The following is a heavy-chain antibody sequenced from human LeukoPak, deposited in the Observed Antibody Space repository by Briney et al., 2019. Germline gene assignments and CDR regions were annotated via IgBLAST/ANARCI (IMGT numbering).Heavy chain of an antibody. CDR2: INPNSGGT. Sequence: ASVKVSCKASGYTFTGYYMHWVRQAPGQGLEWMGWINPNSGGTNYAQKLQGRLTMTTDTSTSTAYMELRSLRSDDTAVYYCARDPGQYYDILTGYYTPYYFDNWGQGTLVTVSS. V-gene: IGHV1-2*02. CDR1: GYTFTGYY. J-gene: IGHJ4*02. CDR3: ARDPGQYYDILTGYYTPYYFDN. D-gene: IGHD3-9*01.